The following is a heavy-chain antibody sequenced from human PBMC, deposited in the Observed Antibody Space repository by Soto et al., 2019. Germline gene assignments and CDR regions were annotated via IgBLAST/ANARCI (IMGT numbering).Heavy chain of an antibody. Sequence: EAQLVESGGGLVQPGRPLRLSCEASGFTFADYAMHWVRQGPGKGLEWVSGISWNSGNIGYVDSVKGRFTISRDNAKNSLDLQMNNLRDVDTALYYCAKGRGWATAAISAFDIWGQGSVVTVSS. V-gene: IGHV3-9*01. J-gene: IGHJ3*02. CDR1: GFTFADYA. CDR3: AKGRGWATAAISAFDI. CDR2: ISWNSGNI. D-gene: IGHD2-2*01.